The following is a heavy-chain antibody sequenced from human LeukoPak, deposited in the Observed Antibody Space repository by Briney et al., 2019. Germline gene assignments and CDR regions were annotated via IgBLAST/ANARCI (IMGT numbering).Heavy chain of an antibody. J-gene: IGHJ4*02. V-gene: IGHV3-15*01. D-gene: IGHD3-22*01. CDR2: IKSRADGGTT. CDR3: TTPVHYSDSRFDF. Sequence: PGGSLRLSCAGSRLPFSIAWMTWVRQAPGKGLEWVGRIKSRADGGTTDYAAPVKGRFDISRDDSKSTVYLQMNSLRTEDTAVYYCTTPVHYSDSRFDFWGQGTPVTVSS. CDR1: RLPFSIAW.